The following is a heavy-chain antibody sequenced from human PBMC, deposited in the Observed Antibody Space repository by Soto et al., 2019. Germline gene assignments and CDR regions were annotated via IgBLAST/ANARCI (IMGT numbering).Heavy chain of an antibody. Sequence: ASETLSLTCTVFGGSISSNYCTWIRQTAGKGLEWIGRIYMSGSTNYNPSLKSRVTMSMDTSNNQFSLKLRFVTAADTAVYYCASLQNNWFDPWGQGTLVTVSS. V-gene: IGHV4-4*07. CDR3: ASLQNNWFDP. CDR2: IYMSGST. J-gene: IGHJ5*02. CDR1: GGSISSNY.